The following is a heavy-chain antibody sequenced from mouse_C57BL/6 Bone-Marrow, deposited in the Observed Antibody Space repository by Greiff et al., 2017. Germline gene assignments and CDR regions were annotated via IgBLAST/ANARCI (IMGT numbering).Heavy chain of an antibody. D-gene: IGHD1-1*01. CDR2: IWRGGST. J-gene: IGHJ4*01. Sequence: VQLQQSGPGLVQPSQSLSITCTVSGFSLTSYGVHWVRQSPGKGLEWLGVIWRGGSTDYNAAFMSRLSITKDNSKSQVFFKMNSLQADDTAIYYCATYYYGSSYNAMDDWGQGTSVTVSS. CDR3: ATYYYGSSYNAMDD. V-gene: IGHV2-5*01. CDR1: GFSLTSYG.